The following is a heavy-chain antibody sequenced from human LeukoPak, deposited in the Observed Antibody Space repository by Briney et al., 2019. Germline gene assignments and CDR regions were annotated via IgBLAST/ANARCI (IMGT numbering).Heavy chain of an antibody. Sequence: GGSLRLSCVASGFTFSSYSMNWVRQAPGKGRWWVSYISNHSATIYYADSVKGRFTISRDNAKNSLYLQMNSLRAEDTAVYYCARVKDGDYYYFDYWGQGILVTVSS. V-gene: IGHV3-48*01. CDR2: ISNHSATI. CDR1: GFTFSSYS. CDR3: ARVKDGDYYYFDY. D-gene: IGHD4-17*01. J-gene: IGHJ4*02.